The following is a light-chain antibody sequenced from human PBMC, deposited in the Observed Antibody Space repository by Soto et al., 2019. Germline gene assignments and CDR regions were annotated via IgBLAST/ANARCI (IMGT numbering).Light chain of an antibody. CDR1: QTVRNNY. CDR3: QQFSSYPLT. J-gene: IGKJ4*01. CDR2: DAS. V-gene: IGKV3-20*01. Sequence: EFVLPQSPGTLSLSPGERATLSCRASQTVRNNYLAWYQQKPGQAPRLLIYDASSRATGIPDRFSGGGSGTDFTPTISRLEPEEFAVYYCQQFSSYPLTVGGGTKVDIK.